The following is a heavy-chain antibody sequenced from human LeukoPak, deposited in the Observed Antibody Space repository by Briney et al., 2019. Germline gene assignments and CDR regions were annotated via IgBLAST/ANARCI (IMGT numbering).Heavy chain of an antibody. CDR2: ISHDGTNS. V-gene: IGHV3-30-3*02. CDR3: VTEWAGPQD. J-gene: IGHJ4*02. Sequence: GGSLRLSCAVSGFTFSSYPIHWVRQAPGKGLDWVTVISHDGTNSYYADSVKGRFTISRDNSKNTLYLQMNSLKTEDTAVYYCVTEWAGPQDWGQGTLVIVSS. CDR1: GFTFSSYP.